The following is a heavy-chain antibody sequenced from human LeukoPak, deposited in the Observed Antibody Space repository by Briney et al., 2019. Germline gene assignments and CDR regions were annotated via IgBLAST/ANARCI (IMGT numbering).Heavy chain of an antibody. Sequence: PSETLSLTCAVYGGSFSGFYWSWIRQPPGKGREWIGEIIHSGSTNYNPSLKSRVTISVDTSKNQFSLKMGPVTPADTAVYYCARGPDYYDSSDGMDVWGQGTTVTVSS. CDR3: ARGPDYYDSSDGMDV. D-gene: IGHD3-22*01. J-gene: IGHJ6*02. CDR2: IIHSGST. V-gene: IGHV4-34*01. CDR1: GGSFSGFY.